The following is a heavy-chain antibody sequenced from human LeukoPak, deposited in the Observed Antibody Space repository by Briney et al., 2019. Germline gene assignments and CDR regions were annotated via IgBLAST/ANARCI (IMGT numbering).Heavy chain of an antibody. J-gene: IGHJ4*02. CDR3: LASMVTFVGLRTKPHFDY. D-gene: IGHD5-18*01. Sequence: GSSVKVSCKASGGTFSSYAISWVRQAPGQGLEWMGGIIPIFGTANYAQKFQGRVTITADKSTSTAYMELSSLRSEDTAVYYCLASMVTFVGLRTKPHFDYWGQGTLVTVSS. CDR1: GGTFSSYA. CDR2: IIPIFGTA. V-gene: IGHV1-69*06.